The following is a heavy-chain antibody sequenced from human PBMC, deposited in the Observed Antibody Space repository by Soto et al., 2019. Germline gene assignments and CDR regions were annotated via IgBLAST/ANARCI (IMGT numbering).Heavy chain of an antibody. Sequence: SETLSLTCTVSGGSISSSSYYWGWIRQPPRKGLEWIGSIYYSGTTYYNPSLKSRVTISVDTSKNQFSLKLSSVTAADTAVYYGARDNHNYYGMDVWGQGTSVTVSS. J-gene: IGHJ6*02. CDR3: ARDNHNYYGMDV. V-gene: IGHV4-39*02. CDR2: IYYSGTT. CDR1: GGSISSSSYY.